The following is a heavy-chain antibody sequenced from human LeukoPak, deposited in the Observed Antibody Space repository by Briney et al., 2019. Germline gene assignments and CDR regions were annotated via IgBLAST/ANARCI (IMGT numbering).Heavy chain of an antibody. Sequence: SETLSLTCTVSGGSISSYYWSWIRQPPGKGLEWIGYIYYSGSTNYNPSLRSRATISVDTSKKQFSLNLSSVTAADTALYYCARVATMVRGSNGMDVWGKGTTVTVSS. CDR3: ARVATMVRGSNGMDV. CDR2: IYYSGST. V-gene: IGHV4-59*01. CDR1: GGSISSYY. D-gene: IGHD3-10*01. J-gene: IGHJ6*04.